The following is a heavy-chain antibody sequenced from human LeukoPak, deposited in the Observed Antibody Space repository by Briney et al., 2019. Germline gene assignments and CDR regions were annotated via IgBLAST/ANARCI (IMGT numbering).Heavy chain of an antibody. Sequence: PWGSLRLSCTASGSSSSSYWMHWVRQIPGKRPLWVSFIDPYGGDTNYTDSVKGRFTISRDNAKNTLYLQMNSLRVDDTAVYFCARGPYYYDSVGHPDVWGHGTMVTVSS. CDR2: IDPYGGDT. CDR1: GSSSSSYW. J-gene: IGHJ3*01. CDR3: ARGPYYYDSVGHPDV. V-gene: IGHV3-74*01. D-gene: IGHD3-22*01.